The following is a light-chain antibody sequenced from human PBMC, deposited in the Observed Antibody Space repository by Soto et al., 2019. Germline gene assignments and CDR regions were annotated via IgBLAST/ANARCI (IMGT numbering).Light chain of an antibody. CDR3: NSFTTSSTLV. J-gene: IGLJ2*01. CDR1: SSDVGAYNY. Sequence: QSALTQPASVSGSPGQSITISCTGTSSDVGAYNYVSWYQHHPGKAPKLMIYDVSNRPSGVSNRFSGSKSGNTASLTISGXXXXXXAXYYCNSFTTSSTLVFGGGTKLTVL. V-gene: IGLV2-14*03. CDR2: DVS.